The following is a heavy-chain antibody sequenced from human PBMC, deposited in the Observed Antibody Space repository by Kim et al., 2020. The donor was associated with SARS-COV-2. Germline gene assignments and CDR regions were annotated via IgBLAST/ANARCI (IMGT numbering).Heavy chain of an antibody. CDR1: GYTPTDLS. D-gene: IGHD2-15*01. CDR2: FDPEDGET. V-gene: IGHV1-24*01. Sequence: ASVKVSCKVSGYTPTDLSMFWVRQAPGKGLEWVGRFDPEDGETMYAQNFQGRVTMSEDTSTDTAYMELNNLRSEDTAVYYCVAGEWWSHFRYWGQGTLVTVS. J-gene: IGHJ1*01. CDR3: VAGEWWSHFRY.